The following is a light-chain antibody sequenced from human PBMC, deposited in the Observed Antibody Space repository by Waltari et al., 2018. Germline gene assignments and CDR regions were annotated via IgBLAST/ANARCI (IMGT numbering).Light chain of an antibody. V-gene: IGKV3-15*01. J-gene: IGKJ1*01. CDR3: QQYNNWPRT. Sequence: EIVLTQSPATLSLSPGERATLSCRASQSVSSSLAWYQQKPGQAPRLLIYGASSRATGIPERVSGSGSGTDFTLTISSLEPEDFAVYYCQQYNNWPRTFGQGTKVEIK. CDR1: QSVSSS. CDR2: GAS.